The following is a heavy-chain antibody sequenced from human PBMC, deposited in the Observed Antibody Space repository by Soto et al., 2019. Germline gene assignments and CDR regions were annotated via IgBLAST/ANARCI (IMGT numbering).Heavy chain of an antibody. Sequence: ASVKVSCTASGYTFTSYDINWVRQATGQGLEWMGWMNPNSGNTGYAQKFQGRVTMTRNTSISTAYMELSSLRSEDTAVYYCARGIIKGIVGYYYYYMDVWGKGTTVTVSS. CDR1: GYTFTSYD. J-gene: IGHJ6*03. D-gene: IGHD2-15*01. CDR2: MNPNSGNT. V-gene: IGHV1-8*01. CDR3: ARGIIKGIVGYYYYYMDV.